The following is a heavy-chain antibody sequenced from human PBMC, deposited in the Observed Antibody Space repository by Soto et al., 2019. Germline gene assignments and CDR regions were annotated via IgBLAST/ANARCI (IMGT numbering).Heavy chain of an antibody. CDR3: ARENRPIAVAVPHY. CDR2: IWYDGSNK. CDR1: GFTFSSYG. J-gene: IGHJ4*02. Sequence: QVQLVESGGGVVQPGRSLRLSCAASGFTFSSYGMHWVRQAPGKGLEWVAVIWYDGSNKYYADSVKGRFTISRDNSKNTLYLQMNSRRAEDTAVYYWARENRPIAVAVPHYWGQGTLVTVSS. V-gene: IGHV3-33*01. D-gene: IGHD6-19*01.